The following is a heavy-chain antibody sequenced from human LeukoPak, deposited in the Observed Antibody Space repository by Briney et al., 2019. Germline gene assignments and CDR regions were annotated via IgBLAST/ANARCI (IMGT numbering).Heavy chain of an antibody. V-gene: IGHV4-31*03. J-gene: IGHJ4*02. CDR2: IYYSGST. CDR3: ARGGYYYDSSGYHPPTFDY. CDR1: GGSISSGGYY. D-gene: IGHD3-22*01. Sequence: SQTLSLTCTVSGGSISSGGYYWSWIRQHPGKGLEWIGYIYYSGSTYYNPSLKSRVTISVDTSKNQFSLKLSSVTAADTAVYHCARGGYYYDSSGYHPPTFDYWGQGTLVTVSS.